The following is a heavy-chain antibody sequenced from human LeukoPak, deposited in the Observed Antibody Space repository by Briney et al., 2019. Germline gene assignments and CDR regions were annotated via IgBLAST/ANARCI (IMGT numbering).Heavy chain of an antibody. CDR2: INPNSGGT. J-gene: IGHJ3*02. Sequence: ASVKVSCKASGYTFTGYYMHWVRQAPGQGLEWMGWINPNSGGTNYAQKFQGRVTMTRDTSISTAYMELSRLRSDDTAVYYCARDHSGSYTYAFDIWGQGTMVTVSS. CDR3: ARDHSGSYTYAFDI. D-gene: IGHD1-26*01. CDR1: GYTFTGYY. V-gene: IGHV1-2*02.